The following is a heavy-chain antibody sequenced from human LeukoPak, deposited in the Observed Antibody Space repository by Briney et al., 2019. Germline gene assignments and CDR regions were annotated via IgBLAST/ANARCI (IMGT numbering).Heavy chain of an antibody. J-gene: IGHJ4*02. V-gene: IGHV1-18*01. CDR2: ISAYNGNT. D-gene: IGHD3-3*01. CDR3: ARTYYDFWSGYYFDY. Sequence: ASVKVSCKASGYTFTSYGISWVRQAPGQGLEWMGWISAYNGNTNYAQKLQGRVTMTTDTSTSTAYMELRSLRSDDTAVYYCARTYYDFWSGYYFDYWGQGTLVTVSS. CDR1: GYTFTSYG.